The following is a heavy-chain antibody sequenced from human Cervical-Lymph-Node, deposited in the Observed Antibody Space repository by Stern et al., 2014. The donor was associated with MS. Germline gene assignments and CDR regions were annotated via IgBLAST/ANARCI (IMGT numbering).Heavy chain of an antibody. CDR1: GFTVGNNY. Sequence: EVQLVESGGDLIQPGGSLRLSCAASGFTVGNNYMTWVRQAPGKGLEWVSVIYSNGRTYYADSVKGRFTVSRDSSKNTVYLQMNSLRAEDTAVYYCARHPHEDVWGQGTTVTVSS. J-gene: IGHJ6*02. CDR3: ARHPHEDV. V-gene: IGHV3-53*01. CDR2: IYSNGRT.